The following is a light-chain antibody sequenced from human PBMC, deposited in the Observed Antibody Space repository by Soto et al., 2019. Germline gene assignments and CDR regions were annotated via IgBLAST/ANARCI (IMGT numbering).Light chain of an antibody. CDR3: AAWDDSLNVYV. V-gene: IGLV1-36*01. J-gene: IGLJ1*01. Sequence: QSVLTQSPSVYEAPRQRVTISCSGSSSNIGNNAVNWYQQLPGKAPKLLIYYDDLLPSGVSDRFSGSKSGTSASLAISGLQSEDEADYYCAAWDDSLNVYVFGTGTKVTVL. CDR2: YDD. CDR1: SSNIGNNA.